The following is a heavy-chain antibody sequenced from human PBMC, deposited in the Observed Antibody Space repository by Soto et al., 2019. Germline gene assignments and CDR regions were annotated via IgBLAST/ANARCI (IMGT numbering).Heavy chain of an antibody. CDR3: ARHSSGWLMDFDY. J-gene: IGHJ4*02. V-gene: IGHV1-18*01. CDR1: GFTFTSYG. CDR2: ISAYNGNT. Sequence: ASVEVSCKASGFTFTSYGISWGGQAPGQGLEWMGWISAYNGNTNYAQKLQGRVTMTTDTSTSTAYMELRSLRSDDTAVYYCARHSSGWLMDFDYWGQGTLVTVSS. D-gene: IGHD6-19*01.